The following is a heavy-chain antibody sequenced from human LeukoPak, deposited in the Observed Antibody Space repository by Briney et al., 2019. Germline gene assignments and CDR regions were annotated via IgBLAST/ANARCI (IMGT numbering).Heavy chain of an antibody. Sequence: QPGGSLRLSCAASGFTFTGHWMHWVRQAPGKGLVWVSRIRGDGRDTNYADSVKGRFTISRDNAKNTLYLQMHSLGAEDTAVYYCGRDALLGSGSVDYCGQGVLVTVSS. CDR1: GFTFTGHW. D-gene: IGHD3-10*01. CDR3: GRDALLGSGSVDY. CDR2: IRGDGRDT. J-gene: IGHJ4*02. V-gene: IGHV3-74*01.